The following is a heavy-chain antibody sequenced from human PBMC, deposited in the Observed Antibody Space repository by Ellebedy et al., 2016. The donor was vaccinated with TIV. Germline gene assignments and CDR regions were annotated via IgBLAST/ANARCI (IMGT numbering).Heavy chain of an antibody. D-gene: IGHD2-21*02. CDR3: ARREREATATY. J-gene: IGHJ4*02. CDR1: GFVVSSND. V-gene: IGHV3-53*01. Sequence: GESLKISCAVSGFVVSSNDMSWVRRAPGRGLERVSGLHIDGTADYADSVKGRFTISRDNSKNTLYLQMSSLRAEDTAVYHCARREREATATYWGQGTLVTVSS. CDR2: LHIDGTA.